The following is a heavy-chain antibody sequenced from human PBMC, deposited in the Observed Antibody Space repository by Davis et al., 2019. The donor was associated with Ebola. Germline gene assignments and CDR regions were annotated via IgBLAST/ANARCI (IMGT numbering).Heavy chain of an antibody. CDR1: GYTFTNYG. CDR2: INPHNGNT. D-gene: IGHD1-1*01. CDR3: ARAQFPTTSDH. V-gene: IGHV1-18*04. Sequence: ASVKVSCKASGYTFTNYGITWVRQAPGQGLEWMGWINPHNGNTNYAQNVQGRVIMTSDTATTTAYMQVESLRSDDTAVYYCARAQFPTTSDHWGQGTLVTVSS. J-gene: IGHJ4*02.